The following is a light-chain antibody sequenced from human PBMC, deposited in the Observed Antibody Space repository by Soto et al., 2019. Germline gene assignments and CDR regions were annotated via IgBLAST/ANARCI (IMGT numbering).Light chain of an antibody. Sequence: EIVLTQSPATLSLSPGERATLSCRASQSVSSYLAWYQQKPGQAPRLLIYDASNRATGIPARFSGSGSGTDVTLTISRLETEDLALYYCQQRTNWWTFGQGTKLEIK. J-gene: IGKJ1*01. V-gene: IGKV3-11*01. CDR3: QQRTNWWT. CDR1: QSVSSY. CDR2: DAS.